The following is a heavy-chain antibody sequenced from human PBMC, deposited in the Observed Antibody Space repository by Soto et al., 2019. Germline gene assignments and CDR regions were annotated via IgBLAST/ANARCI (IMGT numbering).Heavy chain of an antibody. J-gene: IGHJ3*02. D-gene: IGHD6-13*01. V-gene: IGHV4-34*01. CDR2: INHSGST. CDR1: GGSFSGYY. Sequence: ETLSLTCAVYGGSFSGYYWSWIRQPPGKGLEWIGEINHSGSTNYNPSLKSRVTISVDTSKNQFSLKVSSVTAADTAVYYCARWPIAAAAIQGAFDIWGQGTMVTVSS. CDR3: ARWPIAAAAIQGAFDI.